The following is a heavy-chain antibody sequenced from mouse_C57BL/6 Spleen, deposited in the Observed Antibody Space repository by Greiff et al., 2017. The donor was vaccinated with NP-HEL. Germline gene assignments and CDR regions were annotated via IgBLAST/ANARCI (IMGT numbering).Heavy chain of an antibody. CDR2: IYPGSGST. V-gene: IGHV1-55*01. Sequence: QVQLQQSGAELVKPGASVKMSCKASGYTFTSYWITWVKQRPGQGLEWIGDIYPGSGSTNYNEKFKSKATLTVDTSSSTAYMQLSSLTSEDSAVYYCAFYYDYDGTFAYWGQGTLVTVSA. CDR1: GYTFTSYW. CDR3: AFYYDYDGTFAY. J-gene: IGHJ3*01. D-gene: IGHD2-4*01.